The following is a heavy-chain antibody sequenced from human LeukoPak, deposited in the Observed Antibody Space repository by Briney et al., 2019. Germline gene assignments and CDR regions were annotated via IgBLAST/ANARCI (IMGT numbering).Heavy chain of an antibody. J-gene: IGHJ4*02. CDR1: GFTFSSFR. CDR3: ARDLAMTTFDY. V-gene: IGHV3-21*01. D-gene: IGHD4-17*01. CDR2: ITTSSGYK. Sequence: GGSLRLSCAASGFTFSSFRMNWVRQAPGKGLEWVSSITTSSGYKYYADSVKGRFTISRDNAKNSLYLQMNSLRAEDTAVYYCARDLAMTTFDYWGQGTLVTVS.